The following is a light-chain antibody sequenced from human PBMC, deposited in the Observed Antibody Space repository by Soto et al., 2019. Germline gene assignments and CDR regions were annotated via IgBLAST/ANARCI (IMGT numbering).Light chain of an antibody. CDR1: QSVSTS. CDR3: QVRDVWPS. Sequence: IVLTQSPVTLAVSPGESAVLSCRASQSVSTSLAWYQHKPGQAPRLFIYDASKRAPGIPARFTGSGSGAHFTLTISSLGPEDFAVYYCQVRDVWPSFGQGTKVEIK. V-gene: IGKV3-11*01. J-gene: IGKJ1*01. CDR2: DAS.